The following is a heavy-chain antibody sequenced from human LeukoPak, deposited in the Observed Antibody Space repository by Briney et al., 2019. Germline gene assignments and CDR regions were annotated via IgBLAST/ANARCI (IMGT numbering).Heavy chain of an antibody. CDR3: ASLSYYDSSGAFDY. Sequence: GESLKSSCKGSGYSFTRNWIGWVRQMPGKCLEWMGIVYPGDSDTKYSPSFQGQVIISADKSISTAYLQWSSLKASDTAMYYCASLSYYDSSGAFDYWGQGTLVTVSS. V-gene: IGHV5-51*01. CDR2: VYPGDSDT. CDR1: GYSFTRNW. J-gene: IGHJ4*02. D-gene: IGHD3-22*01.